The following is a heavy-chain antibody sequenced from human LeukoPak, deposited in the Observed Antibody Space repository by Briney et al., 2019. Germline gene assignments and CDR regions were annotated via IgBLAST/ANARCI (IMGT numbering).Heavy chain of an antibody. Sequence: SETLSLTCAVSGGSISSSNWWSWVRQPPGKGLEWIGEIYHSGSTNYNPSLKSRVTISVDKSKNQFSLRLSSVTAADTAVYYCARNGGNSDFDYWGQGILVTVSS. J-gene: IGHJ4*02. CDR3: ARNGGNSDFDY. CDR1: GGSISSSNW. D-gene: IGHD4-23*01. V-gene: IGHV4-4*02. CDR2: IYHSGST.